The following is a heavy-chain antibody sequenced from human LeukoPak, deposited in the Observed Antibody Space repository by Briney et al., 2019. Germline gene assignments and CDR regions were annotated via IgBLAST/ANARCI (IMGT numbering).Heavy chain of an antibody. CDR1: GFTFTDYY. V-gene: IGHV3-11*04. D-gene: IGHD7-27*01. CDR3: GRGHWGLDY. Sequence: GGSLRLSCAASGFTFTDYYMSWIRQAPGKGLEWISYIHSRGSTTYYADSVKGRFTTSRDSAKSSLYLQMNSLRAEDTAVYYCGRGHWGLDYWGQGALVTVSS. J-gene: IGHJ4*02. CDR2: IHSRGSTT.